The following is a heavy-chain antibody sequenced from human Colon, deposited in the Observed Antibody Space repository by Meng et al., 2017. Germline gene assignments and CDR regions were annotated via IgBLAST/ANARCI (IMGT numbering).Heavy chain of an antibody. CDR3: LRGSGGSV. D-gene: IGHD3-10*01. CDR2: FHFSGSS. CDR1: GGSINSYF. V-gene: IGHV4-59*08. J-gene: IGHJ1*01. Sequence: QVQLQESGPGLVKPSETLSLTCTVSGGSINSYFWSWIRQPPGKGLEWIGYFHFSGSSNYNPSLKSRVTISVGTSKNQFSLKVNSVTAADTAVYHCLRGSGGSVWGQGTLVTVSS.